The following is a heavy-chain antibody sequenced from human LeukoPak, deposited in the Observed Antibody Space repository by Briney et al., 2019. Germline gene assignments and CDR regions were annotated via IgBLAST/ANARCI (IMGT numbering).Heavy chain of an antibody. J-gene: IGHJ6*03. D-gene: IGHD3-16*02. V-gene: IGHV1-69*05. CDR1: GGTFSSYA. CDR3: ARERTNYDYVWGSYRSTQPPRMDV. CDR2: IIPIFGTA. Sequence: GSSVKVSCKASGGTFSSYAISWVRQAPGQGLEWMGRIIPIFGTANYAQKFQGRVTITTDESTSTAYMELSSLRSEDTAVHYCARERTNYDYVWGSYRSTQPPRMDVWGKGTTVTVSS.